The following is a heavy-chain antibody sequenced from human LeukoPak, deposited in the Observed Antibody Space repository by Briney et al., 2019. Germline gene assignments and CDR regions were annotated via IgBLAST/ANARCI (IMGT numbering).Heavy chain of an antibody. D-gene: IGHD6-6*01. CDR1: GYTFTGYY. J-gene: IGHJ4*02. CDR3: ARETYSSSSIDY. Sequence: ASVKVSCKASGYTFTGYYMHWVRQAPGQGLDWMGWINPNSGGTNYAQKFQGRVTMTRDTSISTAYMELSRLRSDDTAVYYCARETYSSSSIDYWGQGTLVTVSS. CDR2: INPNSGGT. V-gene: IGHV1-2*02.